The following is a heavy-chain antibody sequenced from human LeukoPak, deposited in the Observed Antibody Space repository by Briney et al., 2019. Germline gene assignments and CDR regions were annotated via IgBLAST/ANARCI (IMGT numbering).Heavy chain of an antibody. CDR3: ALGVVPAAAEGGFDY. CDR1: GYTFTSYY. CDR2: INPSGSST. Sequence: ASVKVSCNASGYTFTSYYMHWVRHPPAQGHERMGIINPSGSSTSYSQTFQGRVTMTRDTSTSTVSMELSSLRSEDTPVYYCALGVVPAAAEGGFDYWGQGTLVTVS. V-gene: IGHV1-46*01. J-gene: IGHJ4*02. D-gene: IGHD2-2*01.